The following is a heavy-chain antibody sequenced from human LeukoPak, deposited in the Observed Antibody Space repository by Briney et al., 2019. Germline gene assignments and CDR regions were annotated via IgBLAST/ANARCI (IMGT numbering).Heavy chain of an antibody. V-gene: IGHV3-30*18. J-gene: IGHJ4*02. Sequence: GGSLRLSCAASGFTFSSYGMHWVRQAPGKGLEWVAVISYDGSNKYYADSVMGRFTISRDNSKNTLYLQMNSLRAGDTAVYYCAKDVVAYDYVWGTGGYWGQGTLVTVSS. D-gene: IGHD3-16*01. CDR2: ISYDGSNK. CDR1: GFTFSSYG. CDR3: AKDVVAYDYVWGTGGY.